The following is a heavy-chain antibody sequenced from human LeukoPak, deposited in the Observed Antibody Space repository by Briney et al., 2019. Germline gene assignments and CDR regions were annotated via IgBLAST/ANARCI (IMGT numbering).Heavy chain of an antibody. CDR3: ARLSYGSGSYYNFYFDY. J-gene: IGHJ4*02. CDR1: GGSISSGSYY. V-gene: IGHV4-39*01. CDR2: IYHSGNT. D-gene: IGHD3-10*01. Sequence: PSETLSLTCTVSGGSISSGSYYWGWIRQPPGKGLEWIGSIYHSGNTYYNSSLKSRVTISVDASKNQFSLNLSSVTAADTAVYYCARLSYGSGSYYNFYFDYWGQGTLVTV.